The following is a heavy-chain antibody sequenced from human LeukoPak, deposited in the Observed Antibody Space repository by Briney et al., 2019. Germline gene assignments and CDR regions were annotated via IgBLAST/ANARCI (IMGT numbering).Heavy chain of an antibody. V-gene: IGHV4-30-2*01. Sequence: SSQTLSLTCAVSGGSISSGGYSWSWIRQPPGKGLEWIGYIYHSGSTYYNPSLKGRVTISVDRSKNQFSLKLSSVTAADTAVYYCASVDTAMGYFDYWGQGTLVTVSS. CDR1: GGSISSGGYS. CDR3: ASVDTAMGYFDY. CDR2: IYHSGST. J-gene: IGHJ4*02. D-gene: IGHD5-18*01.